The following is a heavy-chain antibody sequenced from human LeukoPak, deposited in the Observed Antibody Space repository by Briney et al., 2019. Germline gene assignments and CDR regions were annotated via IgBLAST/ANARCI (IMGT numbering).Heavy chain of an antibody. J-gene: IGHJ4*02. CDR1: GYTFTSHH. D-gene: IGHD2-21*01. CDR2: MNTSSGNT. Sequence: ASVKVSCQASGYTFTSHHIHWVRQPAAKGLDWMGCMNTSSGNTGYAQKFQGRVSMTRNTSISTAYMELSSLRSEGAAVYYCVTGPEVVVWGQGTLVTVSS. CDR3: VTGPEVVV. V-gene: IGHV1-8*01.